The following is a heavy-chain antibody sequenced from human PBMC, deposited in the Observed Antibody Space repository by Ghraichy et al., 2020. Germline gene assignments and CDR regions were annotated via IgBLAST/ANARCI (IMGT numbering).Heavy chain of an antibody. J-gene: IGHJ4*02. CDR3: ARVLGQWLDFDY. CDR1: GGSVSSGSYY. V-gene: IGHV4-61*01. CDR2: IYYSGST. D-gene: IGHD6-19*01. Sequence: TLSLTCTASGGSVSSGSYYWSWIRQPPGKGLEWIGYIYYSGSTNYNPSLKSRVTISVDTSKNQFSLKLSSVTAADTAVYYCARVLGQWLDFDYWGQGTLVTVSS.